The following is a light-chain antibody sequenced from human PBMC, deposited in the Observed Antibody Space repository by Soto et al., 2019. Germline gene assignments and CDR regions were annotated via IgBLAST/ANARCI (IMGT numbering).Light chain of an antibody. V-gene: IGLV1-47*01. J-gene: IGLJ1*01. CDR2: RNN. Sequence: QSALTQPPSASGTPGQRVTISCSGSSSNIGSNYVYWYQQLPGTAPKLLIYRNNQRPSGVPARFTGSTSGTSASLAISGLRSEDEADYYCAAWDDSLSGRYVFGTGTKVTVL. CDR3: AAWDDSLSGRYV. CDR1: SSNIGSNY.